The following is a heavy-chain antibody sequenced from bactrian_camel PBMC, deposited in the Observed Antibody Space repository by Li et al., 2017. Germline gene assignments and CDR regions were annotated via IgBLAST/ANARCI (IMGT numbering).Heavy chain of an antibody. CDR2: DCRRNEIT. CDR1: GVTLSRYC. D-gene: IGHD8*01. Sequence: HVQLVESGGGSVQPGGSLRLSCAASGVTLSRYCMGWFRQAPGKPRERVAADCRRNEITYYADSVKGRFTISQDNANNTLYLQMNSLRPEDTAMYYCAADGPRWSVINLWNADYEYKYWGQGTQVTVS. J-gene: IGHJ4*01. CDR3: AADGPRWSVINLWNADYEYKY. V-gene: IGHV3S1*01.